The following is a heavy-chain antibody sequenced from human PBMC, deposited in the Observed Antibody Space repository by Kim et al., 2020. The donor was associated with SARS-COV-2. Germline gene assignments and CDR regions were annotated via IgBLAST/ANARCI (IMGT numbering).Heavy chain of an antibody. Sequence: SETRSLTCTVAGVSISDDYWTGIRQPPGKGLEWFGCVKSNEDTEDNPSLMSRATISVDTCQNEFALQLSSVTAADTATYYCARVGCGGAGCVRTNRRGGLGPWGQGNPVTVSS. CDR1: GVSISDDY. CDR2: VKSNEDT. CDR3: ARVGCGGAGCVRTNRRGGLGP. V-gene: IGHV4-59*01. D-gene: IGHD2-21*01. J-gene: IGHJ5*02.